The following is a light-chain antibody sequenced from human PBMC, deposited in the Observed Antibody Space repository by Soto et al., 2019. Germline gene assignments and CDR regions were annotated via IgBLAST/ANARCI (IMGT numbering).Light chain of an antibody. CDR1: QSISTF. V-gene: IGKV1-39*01. CDR2: AAS. CDR3: QQSYRTPIT. J-gene: IGKJ5*01. Sequence: DIQMTQSPSSLSASVGDRVTITCRASQSISTFLNWYQQKPGQAPNXLIYAASGLQSGVPSRFSGSGSGTDFTLTISSLQPEDFATYYCQQSYRTPITFGQGTRLEIK.